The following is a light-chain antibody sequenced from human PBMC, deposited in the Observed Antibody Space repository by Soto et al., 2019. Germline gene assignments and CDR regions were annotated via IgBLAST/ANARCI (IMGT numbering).Light chain of an antibody. CDR2: GAS. V-gene: IGKV3-20*01. J-gene: IGKJ2*01. Sequence: EIVLTQSPGTLSLYPGERATLSCRASQSVSTSYLAWYQQKPGQAPRLLIYGASSRATGIPDRFSGSGSGTDFTLTISRLEPEDSAVYYCQQYTNGPPYTFGQGTKLEIK. CDR1: QSVSTSY. CDR3: QQYTNGPPYT.